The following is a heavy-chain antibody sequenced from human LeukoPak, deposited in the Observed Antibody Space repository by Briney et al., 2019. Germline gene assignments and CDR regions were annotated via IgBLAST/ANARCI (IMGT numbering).Heavy chain of an antibody. CDR1: GGSISVYY. J-gene: IGHJ4*02. Sequence: SETPSLTCTVSGGSISVYYWSWIRQPPGKGLEWIGYIYYTGSTNYNPSLKSRVTISVDTSKNQFSLKLSSVTAADTAVYYCARETYYYDSSGSKNYFDYWGQGTLVTASS. CDR3: ARETYYYDSSGSKNYFDY. V-gene: IGHV4-59*01. D-gene: IGHD3-22*01. CDR2: IYYTGST.